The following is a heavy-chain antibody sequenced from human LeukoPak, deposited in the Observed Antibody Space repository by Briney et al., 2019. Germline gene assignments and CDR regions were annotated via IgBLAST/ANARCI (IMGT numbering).Heavy chain of an antibody. D-gene: IGHD5-12*01. CDR1: GFTFSNAW. CDR2: IKSKTDGGTT. J-gene: IGHJ4*02. Sequence: GGSLRLSCAASGFTFSNAWMSWVRQAPGKGLEWVGRIKSKTDGGTTDYAAPVKGRFTISRDDSKNTLYLQMNSLKTEDTAVYYCTTEGGYSGYDFEDYWGQGTLATVSS. V-gene: IGHV3-15*01. CDR3: TTEGGYSGYDFEDY.